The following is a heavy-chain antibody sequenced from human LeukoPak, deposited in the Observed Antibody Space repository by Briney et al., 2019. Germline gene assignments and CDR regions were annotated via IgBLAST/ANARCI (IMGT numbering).Heavy chain of an antibody. V-gene: IGHV4-59*01. Sequence: SETLSLTCTVSGGSISSYYWSWIRQPPGKGLEWIGYIYYSGSTNYNPSLKSRVTISVDTSKNQFSLKLSSVTAADTAVYYCATVSGRRGWFDPWGQGTLVTVSS. J-gene: IGHJ5*02. CDR3: ATVSGRRGWFDP. CDR1: GGSISSYY. CDR2: IYYSGST.